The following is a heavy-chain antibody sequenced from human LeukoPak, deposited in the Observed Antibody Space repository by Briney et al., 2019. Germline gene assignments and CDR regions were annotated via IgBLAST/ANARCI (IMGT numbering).Heavy chain of an antibody. CDR1: GGTFSNYA. Sequence: ASVKVSCKASGGTFSNYAISWVRQAPGQGLEWMGGIIPIFGTANYAQKFQGRVTITADESTSTAYMELSSLRSEDTAVYYCARDYYGSSGYYFDYWGQGTLVTVSS. CDR3: ARDYYGSSGYYFDY. J-gene: IGHJ4*02. D-gene: IGHD3-22*01. CDR2: IIPIFGTA. V-gene: IGHV1-69*13.